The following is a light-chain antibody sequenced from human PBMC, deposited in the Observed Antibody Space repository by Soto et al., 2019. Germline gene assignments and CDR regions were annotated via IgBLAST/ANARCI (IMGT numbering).Light chain of an antibody. J-gene: IGKJ2*01. CDR1: QSVSSSY. CDR3: QQRSDWPLT. Sequence: EIVLTQSPAILSLSPGERATLSCRASQSVSSSYLAWYQQKPGQAPRLLIYDASSRATGIPARFSGSASGTDFTLTISSLEPEDFAVYYCQQRSDWPLTLGQGTRLEIK. V-gene: IGKV3-11*01. CDR2: DAS.